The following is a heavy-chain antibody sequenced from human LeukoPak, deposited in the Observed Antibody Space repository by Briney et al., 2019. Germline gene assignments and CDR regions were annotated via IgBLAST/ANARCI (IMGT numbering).Heavy chain of an antibody. CDR2: IFPGGSNT. CDR1: GYTFTSYW. CDR3: ARSRDYASGWYLIFDY. V-gene: IGHV5-51*01. Sequence: GESLKISCKGSGYTFTSYWIGWVRQMPGKGLEWMGIIFPGGSNTKYSPSFEGQVTISADKSTSTAYLQWSSLKASDTAMYYCARSRDYASGWYLIFDYWGQGTLVTVSS. J-gene: IGHJ4*02. D-gene: IGHD6-19*01.